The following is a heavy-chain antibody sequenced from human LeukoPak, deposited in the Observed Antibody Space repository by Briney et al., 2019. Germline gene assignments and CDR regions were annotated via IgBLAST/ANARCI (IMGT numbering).Heavy chain of an antibody. CDR3: ARDSGYDPAGDY. CDR2: ISYDGSNK. V-gene: IGHV3-30*01. J-gene: IGHJ4*02. CDR1: GFTFSSYA. D-gene: IGHD5-12*01. Sequence: GGSLRLSCAASGFTFSSYAMHWVRQAPGKGLEWVAVISYDGSNKYYADSVKGRFTISRDNSKNTLYLQMNSLRAEDTAVYYCARDSGYDPAGDYWDQGTLVTVSS.